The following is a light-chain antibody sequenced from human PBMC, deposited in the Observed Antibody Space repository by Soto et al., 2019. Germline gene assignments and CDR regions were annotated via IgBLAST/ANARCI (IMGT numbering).Light chain of an antibody. CDR1: SSDVGGYNY. CDR3: SSYTSSSTVV. CDR2: DVS. V-gene: IGLV2-14*01. J-gene: IGLJ2*01. Sequence: QSALTQPASVSGSPGQSITIYCTGTSSDVGGYNYVSWYHQHPGKAPKLMIYDVSNRPSGVSNRFSGSKSGNTASLTISGLQAEDEADYYCSSYTSSSTVVFGGGTKLTVL.